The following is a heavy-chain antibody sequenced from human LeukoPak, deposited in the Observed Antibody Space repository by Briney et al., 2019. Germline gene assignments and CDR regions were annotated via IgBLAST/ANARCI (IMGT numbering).Heavy chain of an antibody. D-gene: IGHD2/OR15-2a*01. Sequence: GGSLRLSCAASGFSFSDTYMSWIRQAPGKGQEWIAYIATGGYTLDYADSVRGRFTVSRDNANNSLYLQMNSLRVEHTTVYYCATSSFYGQGWGQGTLVTVSS. V-gene: IGHV3-11*01. CDR3: ATSSFYGQG. J-gene: IGHJ1*01. CDR2: IATGGYTL. CDR1: GFSFSDTY.